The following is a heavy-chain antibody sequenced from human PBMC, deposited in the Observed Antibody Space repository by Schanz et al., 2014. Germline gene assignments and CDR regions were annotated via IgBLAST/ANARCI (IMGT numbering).Heavy chain of an antibody. CDR1: GFTFSDYY. D-gene: IGHD6-13*01. V-gene: IGHV3-23*04. Sequence: VQLVESGGGLVKPGGSLRLSCAASGFTFSDYYMSWVRQAPGKGLEWVSALTGSGTTTYYADSVKGRFTISRDNSKNTLDLQMNSLRAEDTAIYYCAKDLAAVGVFDYWGQGSLVTVSP. CDR2: LTGSGTTT. J-gene: IGHJ4*02. CDR3: AKDLAAVGVFDY.